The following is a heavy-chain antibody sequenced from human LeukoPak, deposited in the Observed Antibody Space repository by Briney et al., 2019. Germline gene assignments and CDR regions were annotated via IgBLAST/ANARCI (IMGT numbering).Heavy chain of an antibody. V-gene: IGHV1-69*06. CDR1: GGTFSSYV. J-gene: IGHJ6*03. CDR3: ASATLRCSFGNCYKMDV. CDR2: IIPIFGTA. Sequence: ASVKVSCKASGGTFSSYVISWVRQAPGQGLEWMGGIIPIFGTANYAQKFQGRVTITADKSTSTAYMELSSLRSEDTAVFYCASATLRCSFGNCYKMDVWGKGTTVTVSS. D-gene: IGHD2-15*01.